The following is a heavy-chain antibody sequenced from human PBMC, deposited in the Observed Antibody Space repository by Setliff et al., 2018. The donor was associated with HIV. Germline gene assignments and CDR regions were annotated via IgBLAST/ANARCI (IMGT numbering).Heavy chain of an antibody. J-gene: IGHJ4*02. CDR3: ARTRWGAPVDY. V-gene: IGHV4-31*03. Sequence: LSETLSLTCTVSGGSVSSGGYYWSWIRQHPGRGLEWIGYIYYSGSTYYNPSLKSRVRISVDTSKNQFSLKLSSVTAADTAVYYCARTRWGAPVDYWGQGILVTVSS. CDR2: IYYSGST. D-gene: IGHD3-16*01. CDR1: GGSVSSGGYY.